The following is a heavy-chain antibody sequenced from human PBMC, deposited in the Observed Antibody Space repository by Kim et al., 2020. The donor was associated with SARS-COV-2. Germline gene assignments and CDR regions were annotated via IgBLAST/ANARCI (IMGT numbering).Heavy chain of an antibody. V-gene: IGHV3-30*04. CDR3: ARLPGIAAAGNLYFYGMDV. CDR1: GCTFRSYS. D-gene: IGHD6-25*01. Sequence: GGPLRLSCAVSGCTFRSYSRHWVRQAPGKGLEWVAVISYDGNNKYYADSVKVRFTISRDNSKNTLYLQMNSLSPEDTAVYYCARLPGIAAAGNLYFYGMDVWGRGNTLPVSS. CDR2: ISYDGNNK. J-gene: IGHJ6*02.